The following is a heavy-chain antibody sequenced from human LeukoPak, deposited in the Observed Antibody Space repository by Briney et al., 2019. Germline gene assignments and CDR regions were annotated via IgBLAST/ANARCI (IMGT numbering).Heavy chain of an antibody. J-gene: IGHJ4*02. CDR2: IYSGGGT. D-gene: IGHD6-19*01. CDR3: ARAGGLRIAVAPTDC. CDR1: GFTVSSNY. Sequence: GGSLRLSCAASGFTVSSNYMSWVRQAPGKGLEWVSVIYSGGGTFYADSVKGRFTISRDNSKNTLYLQMNSLRAEDTAVYYCARAGGLRIAVAPTDCWGQGTLVTVSS. V-gene: IGHV3-53*01.